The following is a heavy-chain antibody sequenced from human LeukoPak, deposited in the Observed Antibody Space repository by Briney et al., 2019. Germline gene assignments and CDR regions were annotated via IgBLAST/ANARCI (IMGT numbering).Heavy chain of an antibody. D-gene: IGHD3-22*01. CDR1: GFSLSAYN. J-gene: IGHJ4*02. CDR2: ISSSSATI. Sequence: GGSLRLSCEGSGFSLSAYNMNWVRQAPGKGLESVSYISSSSATIFYADSVKGRFTISRDNAKNSLYLQMNSLRPEDTAVYYCARVVNEKINSGYYSDYWGQGTLVTVSS. CDR3: ARVVNEKINSGYYSDY. V-gene: IGHV3-48*01.